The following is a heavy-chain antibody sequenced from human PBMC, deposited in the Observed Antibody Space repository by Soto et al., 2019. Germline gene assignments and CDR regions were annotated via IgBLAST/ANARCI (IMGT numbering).Heavy chain of an antibody. CDR2: ISGSGATT. CDR1: GFTFNRYA. CDR3: AKDPEVVVTAPDY. J-gene: IGHJ4*02. D-gene: IGHD2-21*02. V-gene: IGHV3-23*01. Sequence: EVQLLESGGGLVQPGGSLRLSCAASGFTFNRYAMNWVRQAAGKGLEWVSGISGSGATTYYADSVKGRFTISRDKSKNTVYLQMNSLRAGDTALDYCAKDPEVVVTAPDYWGQGTLVTVSS.